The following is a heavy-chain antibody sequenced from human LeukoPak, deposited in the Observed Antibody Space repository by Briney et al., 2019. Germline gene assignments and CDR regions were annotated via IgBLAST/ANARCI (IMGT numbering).Heavy chain of an antibody. CDR2: ISGSGGST. V-gene: IGHV3-23*01. CDR3: AKGRMGADY. D-gene: IGHD1-26*01. J-gene: IGHJ4*02. Sequence: ETLSLTCTVSGGSISSSSYYWGWIRQPPGKGLEWVSAISGSGGSTYYADSVKGRFTISRDNSKNTLYLQMNSLRAEDTAVYYCAKGRMGADYWGQGTLVTVSS. CDR1: GGSISSSSYY.